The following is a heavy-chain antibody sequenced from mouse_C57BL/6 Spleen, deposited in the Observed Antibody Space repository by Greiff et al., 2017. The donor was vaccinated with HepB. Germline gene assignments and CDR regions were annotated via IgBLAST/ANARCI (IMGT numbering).Heavy chain of an antibody. CDR2: IYPGNSDT. V-gene: IGHV1-5*01. Sequence: VHVKQSGTVLARPGASVKMSCKTSGYTFTSYWMHWVKQRPGQGLEWIGAIYPGNSDTSYNQKFKGKAKLTAVTSASTAYMELSSLTNEDSAVYYCTRETSKDWDGFAYWGQGTLVTVSA. D-gene: IGHD4-1*01. CDR1: GYTFTSYW. J-gene: IGHJ3*01. CDR3: TRETSKDWDGFAY.